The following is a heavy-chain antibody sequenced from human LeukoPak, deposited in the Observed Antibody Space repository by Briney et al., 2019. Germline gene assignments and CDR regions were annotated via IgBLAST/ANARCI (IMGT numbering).Heavy chain of an antibody. D-gene: IGHD3-22*01. CDR3: ARDDSSGYYHGAFDY. CDR1: GGSISSYY. CDR2: IYYSGST. V-gene: IGHV4-59*01. J-gene: IGHJ4*02. Sequence: SETLSLTCTVSGGSISSYYWSWIRQPPGKGLEWIGYIYYSGSTNYNPSLKSRVTISVDTSKNQFSLKLSSVTAADTAVYYCARDDSSGYYHGAFDYWGQGTLVTVSS.